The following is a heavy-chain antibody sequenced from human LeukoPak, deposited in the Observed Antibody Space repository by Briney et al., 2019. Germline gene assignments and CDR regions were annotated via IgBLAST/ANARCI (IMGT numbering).Heavy chain of an antibody. V-gene: IGHV4-59*01. J-gene: IGHJ6*03. Sequence: PSETLSLTCTVSGGSISSYHWSWIRQPPGKGLEWIGYIYYSGSTNYNPSLKSRVTISVDTSKNQVSLKLSSVTAADTAVYYCARDQPLYDFWSGYQPKLDFYYYYYYMDVWGKGTTVTVSS. CDR1: GGSISSYH. CDR2: IYYSGST. CDR3: ARDQPLYDFWSGYQPKLDFYYYYYYMDV. D-gene: IGHD3-3*01.